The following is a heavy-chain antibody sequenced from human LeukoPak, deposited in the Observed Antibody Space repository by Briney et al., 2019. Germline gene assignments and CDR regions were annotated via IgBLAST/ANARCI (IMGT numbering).Heavy chain of an antibody. D-gene: IGHD5-24*01. J-gene: IGHJ4*02. Sequence: SETLSLTCTVSVGSISSGSYYWSWIRQPAGKGLEWIGRIYTSGSTNYNPSLKSRVTISVDTSKNQFSLKLSSVTAADTAVYYCARDMATITDYWGQGTLVTVSS. CDR1: VGSISSGSYY. CDR2: IYTSGST. CDR3: ARDMATITDY. V-gene: IGHV4-61*02.